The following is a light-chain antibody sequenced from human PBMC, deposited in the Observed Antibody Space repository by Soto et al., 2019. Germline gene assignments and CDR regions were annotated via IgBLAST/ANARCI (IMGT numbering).Light chain of an antibody. CDR2: AAS. Sequence: AIRMTQSPSSLSASTGDRVTITCRASQGISSYLAWYQQKPGKAPKLLIYAASTLQSGVPSRFSGSGSGTDFTLTISCLQSEDFATYYCQQYYSYTFGRGTKVEIK. J-gene: IGKJ4*01. CDR1: QGISSY. CDR3: QQYYSYT. V-gene: IGKV1-8*01.